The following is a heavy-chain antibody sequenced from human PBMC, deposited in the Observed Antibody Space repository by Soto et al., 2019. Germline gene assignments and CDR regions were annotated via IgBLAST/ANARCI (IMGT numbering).Heavy chain of an antibody. Sequence: EVQLLESGGGLVQPGGSLRLSCAASGFTFSTYPMTWVRQAPGKGLEWVSSISGSGSSTHYADSVKGRFTISRDNSKNNLYLQSNSLRAEDSAVYYCAKDALQSSTLAYYFDYWGQGTLVTVSS. V-gene: IGHV3-23*01. D-gene: IGHD6-13*01. CDR3: AKDALQSSTLAYYFDY. J-gene: IGHJ4*02. CDR1: GFTFSTYP. CDR2: ISGSGSST.